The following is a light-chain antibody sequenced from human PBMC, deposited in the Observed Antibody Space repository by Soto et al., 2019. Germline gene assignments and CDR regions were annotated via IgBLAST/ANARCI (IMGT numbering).Light chain of an antibody. CDR2: GAS. V-gene: IGKV3-15*01. CDR3: QQYNILPGN. J-gene: IGKJ2*01. Sequence: EIVMTQSPATLSVSPGERATLSGRASQSFSSNLAWYQQKPGQAPRLLIYGASPLATGIPARCRGSGSGTEFTLTISSLQAEDFAVYDCQQYNILPGNFGQGTKLEIK. CDR1: QSFSSN.